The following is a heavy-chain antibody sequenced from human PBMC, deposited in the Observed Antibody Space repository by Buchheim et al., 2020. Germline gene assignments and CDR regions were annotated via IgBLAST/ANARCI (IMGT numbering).Heavy chain of an antibody. D-gene: IGHD2-2*01. V-gene: IGHV4-59*08. CDR1: GGSMSRYY. CDR2: IFYSGST. Sequence: QVQLQESGPGLVKPSETLSLTCTVSGGSMSRYYWSWMRQSPGKGLEWIGYIFYSGSTNYNPALKSRVTISVDMSNNQLSLKLNSVTAADTAAYYCARHRALGYCSSLNCYSFDPWGQGIL. CDR3: ARHRALGYCSSLNCYSFDP. J-gene: IGHJ5*01.